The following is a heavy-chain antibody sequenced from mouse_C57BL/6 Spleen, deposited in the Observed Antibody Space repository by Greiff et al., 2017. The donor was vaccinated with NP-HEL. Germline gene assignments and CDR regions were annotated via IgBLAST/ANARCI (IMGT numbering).Heavy chain of an antibody. CDR3: TRSDGYDVGRYYAKDY. Sequence: EVQLQQSGTVLARPGASVKMSCKTSGYTFTSYWMHWVKQRPGQGLEWIGAIYPGNSDTSYNQKFKGKAKLTAVTSASTAYMELSSLTNEDSAVYYCTRSDGYDVGRYYAKDYWGQGTSVTVSS. V-gene: IGHV1-5*01. D-gene: IGHD2-2*01. CDR2: IYPGNSDT. CDR1: GYTFTSYW. J-gene: IGHJ4*01.